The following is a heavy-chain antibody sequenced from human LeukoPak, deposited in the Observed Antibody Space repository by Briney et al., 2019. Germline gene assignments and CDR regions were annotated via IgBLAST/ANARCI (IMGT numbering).Heavy chain of an antibody. CDR2: IYYSGRT. CDR1: GGSISSYY. D-gene: IGHD2/OR15-2a*01. CDR3: ARGPNRYYFDY. J-gene: IGHJ4*02. V-gene: IGHV4-59*01. Sequence: PSETLTLTCTVSGGSISSYYWSWIRQPPGKGLEWTGYIYYSGRTNYNPSLKSRVTISIDTSKNQFSLKPSSVTAADTAVYYCARGPNRYYFDYWGQGTLVTVSS.